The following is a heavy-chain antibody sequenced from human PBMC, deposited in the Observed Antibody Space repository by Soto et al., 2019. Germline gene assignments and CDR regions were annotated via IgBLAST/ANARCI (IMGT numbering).Heavy chain of an antibody. D-gene: IGHD1-1*01. J-gene: IGHJ6*02. V-gene: IGHV5-10-1*01. Sequence: PGESLKISCKGSGYSFTSYWISWVRQMPGKGLEWMGRIDPSDSYTNYSPSFQGHVTISADKSISTAYLQWSSLKASDTAMYYCASYNWNDVNYYYYGMDVWGQGTTVTVS. CDR1: GYSFTSYW. CDR2: IDPSDSYT. CDR3: ASYNWNDVNYYYYGMDV.